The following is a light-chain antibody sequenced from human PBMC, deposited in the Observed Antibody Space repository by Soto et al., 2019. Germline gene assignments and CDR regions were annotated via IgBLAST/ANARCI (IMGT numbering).Light chain of an antibody. CDR2: DVS. V-gene: IGLV2-11*01. J-gene: IGLJ1*01. CDR1: SSDVGGYNY. CDR3: CSYAGGSSDV. Sequence: QSALTQPRSVSGSPGQSVTISCTGTSSDVGGYNYVSWYQQHPGKAPKLMIYDVSKRPSGVPDRFSGSKSGNTASLSISGLQADDEADYYCCSYAGGSSDVFGTGTKVTVL.